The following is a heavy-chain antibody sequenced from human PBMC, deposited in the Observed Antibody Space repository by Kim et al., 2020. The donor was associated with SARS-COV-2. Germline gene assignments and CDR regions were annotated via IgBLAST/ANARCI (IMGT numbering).Heavy chain of an antibody. CDR3: ARGQQLGRAFDI. D-gene: IGHD6-13*01. Sequence: YADSAQGRFTISRDNSKNTLYLQMNSLRAEDTAVYYCARGQQLGRAFDIWGQGTMVTVSS. J-gene: IGHJ3*02. V-gene: IGHV3-30*01.